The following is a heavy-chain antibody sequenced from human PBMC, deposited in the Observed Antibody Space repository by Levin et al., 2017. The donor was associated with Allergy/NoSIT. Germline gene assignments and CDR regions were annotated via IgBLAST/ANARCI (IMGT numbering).Heavy chain of an antibody. CDR1: GGSISSGGYS. V-gene: IGHV4-30-2*01. D-gene: IGHD3-22*01. Sequence: PSETLSLTCAVSGGSISSGGYSWSWIRQPPGKGLEWIGYIYHSGSTYYNPSLKSRVTISVDRSKNQFSLKLSSVTAADTAVYYCVASFSGSSGYYLGALDYWGQGTLVTVSS. J-gene: IGHJ4*02. CDR2: IYHSGST. CDR3: VASFSGSSGYYLGALDY.